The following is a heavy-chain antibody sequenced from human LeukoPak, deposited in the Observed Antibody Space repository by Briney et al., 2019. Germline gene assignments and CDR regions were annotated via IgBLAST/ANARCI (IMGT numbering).Heavy chain of an antibody. D-gene: IGHD2-15*01. CDR3: ARDPEAVHYYYYYMDV. CDR1: GFTFSSYS. J-gene: IGHJ6*03. CDR2: ISSSSSYI. V-gene: IGHV3-21*01. Sequence: GGSLRLSCAASGFTFSSYSMNWVRQAPGKGLEWVSSISSSSSYIYYADSVKGRFTISRDNAKNSLYLQMNSLRAEDTAVYYCARDPEAVHYYYYYMDVWGKGTTVTVSS.